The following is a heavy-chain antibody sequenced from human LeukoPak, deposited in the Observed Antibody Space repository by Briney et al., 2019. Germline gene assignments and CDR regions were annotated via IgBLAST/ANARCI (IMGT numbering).Heavy chain of an antibody. CDR3: AKDRYSYGSGYGMDV. Sequence: GGSLRLSCAASGFTFSSYWMSWVRQAPGKGLEWVAVISYDGSNKYYADSVKGRFTISRDNSKNTLYLQMNSLRAEDTAVYYCAKDRYSYGSGYGMDVWGQGTTVTVSS. CDR1: GFTFSSYW. CDR2: ISYDGSNK. J-gene: IGHJ6*02. V-gene: IGHV3-30*18. D-gene: IGHD3-10*01.